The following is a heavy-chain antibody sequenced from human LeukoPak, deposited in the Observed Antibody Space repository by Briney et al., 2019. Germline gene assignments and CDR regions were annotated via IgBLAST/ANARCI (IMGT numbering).Heavy chain of an antibody. Sequence: SVKVSCKAPGGTFSSYAISWVRQAPGQGLEWMGGIIPIFGTANYAQKFQGRVTITADKSTSTAYTELSSLRSEDTAVYYCARRKVMWVLLFDYWGQGTLVTVSS. D-gene: IGHD3-16*01. CDR2: IIPIFGTA. CDR1: GGTFSSYA. CDR3: ARRKVMWVLLFDY. V-gene: IGHV1-69*06. J-gene: IGHJ4*02.